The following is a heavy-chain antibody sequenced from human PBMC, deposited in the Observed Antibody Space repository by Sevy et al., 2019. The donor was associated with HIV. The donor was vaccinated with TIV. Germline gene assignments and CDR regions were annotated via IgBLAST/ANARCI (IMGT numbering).Heavy chain of an antibody. J-gene: IGHJ4*02. CDR1: GFTFDKSW. D-gene: IGHD7-27*01. Sequence: GGSLRLSCAASGFTFDKSWMTWVRQAPGKGLEWVANIKEDGSQKNYVESLKGRFTISRDNAKNSLYLQMNSLRAEDTAGYYCAKEFWGPEYWGQGTLVTVSS. CDR3: AKEFWGPEY. CDR2: IKEDGSQK. V-gene: IGHV3-7*01.